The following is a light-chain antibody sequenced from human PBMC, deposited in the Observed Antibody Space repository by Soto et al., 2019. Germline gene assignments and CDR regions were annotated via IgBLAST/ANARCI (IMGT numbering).Light chain of an antibody. Sequence: EIVLTQSPCTLSLSPGERATLSCRASQSVNRSYLAWYQQKPGQTPRLLIYGASSRATGIPDRFSGTGSGTDFTLTISRLEPEDFAVYYCQQYGSSPYTFGLGTKLEIK. CDR1: QSVNRSY. CDR3: QQYGSSPYT. J-gene: IGKJ2*01. V-gene: IGKV3-20*01. CDR2: GAS.